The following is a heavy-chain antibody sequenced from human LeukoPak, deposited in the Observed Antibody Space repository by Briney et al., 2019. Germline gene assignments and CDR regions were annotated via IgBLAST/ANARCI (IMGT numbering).Heavy chain of an antibody. CDR3: AREDAHGGTHFDS. V-gene: IGHV4-59*11. CDR2: IFYNGNT. J-gene: IGHJ4*02. CDR1: GGSMNSHY. Sequence: SETLSLTCTISGGSMNSHYWSRIRQPPGKGLEWIGYIFYNGNTRDNPSLRSRVTMSIDTSKNQFSLQLTSVTAADTAVYYCAREDAHGGTHFDSWGQGTLVTVSS. D-gene: IGHD4-23*01.